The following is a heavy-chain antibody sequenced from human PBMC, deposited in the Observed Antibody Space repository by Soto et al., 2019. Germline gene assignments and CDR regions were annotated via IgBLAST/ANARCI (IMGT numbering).Heavy chain of an antibody. Sequence: GGSLRLSCAASGFTFANFWMNWVRQAPGKGLEWVGNVGPDGSDKYYVGSMRGRFTISRDNAHNSLYLQMNSLRAEDTAIYYCARLESGSLDSWGQGILVTVSS. CDR1: GFTFANFW. J-gene: IGHJ4*02. V-gene: IGHV3-7*01. CDR2: VGPDGSDK. D-gene: IGHD1-26*01. CDR3: ARLESGSLDS.